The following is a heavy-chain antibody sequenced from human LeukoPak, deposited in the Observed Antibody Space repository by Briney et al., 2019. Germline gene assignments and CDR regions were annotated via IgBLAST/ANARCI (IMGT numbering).Heavy chain of an antibody. CDR1: GYTFTGYY. D-gene: IGHD5-24*01. Sequence: ASVKVSCKASGYTFTGYYMHWVRQAPGQGLEWMGWINPNSGGTNYAQKFQGRVTMTRDTSISTAYMEVSSLRSEDTAVYYCASGSLGDGYGVGDYYQYMDVWGKGTTVAVSS. CDR2: INPNSGGT. J-gene: IGHJ6*03. CDR3: ASGSLGDGYGVGDYYQYMDV. V-gene: IGHV1-2*02.